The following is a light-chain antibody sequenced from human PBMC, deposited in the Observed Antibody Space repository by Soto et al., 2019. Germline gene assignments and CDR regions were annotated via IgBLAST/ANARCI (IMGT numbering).Light chain of an antibody. CDR3: QQYNNWPRT. Sequence: EIVMTQSPATLSVSPGEGATLSCRASQSVSSDLAWYQQKPGQAPRLLIFGASTRATGIPARFSGSGSGTAFTLTISSLQSEDFALYYCQQYNNWPRTFGQGTKVEIK. CDR1: QSVSSD. CDR2: GAS. J-gene: IGKJ1*01. V-gene: IGKV3-15*01.